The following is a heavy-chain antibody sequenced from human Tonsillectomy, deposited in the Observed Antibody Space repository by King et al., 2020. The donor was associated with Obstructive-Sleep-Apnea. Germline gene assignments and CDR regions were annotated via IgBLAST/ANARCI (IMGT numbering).Heavy chain of an antibody. V-gene: IGHV3-48*01. D-gene: IGHD1-1*01. CDR3: ATDERALDD. J-gene: IGHJ4*02. Sequence: VQLVESGGGLVQPGGSLRLSCATSGFTFSTYKMNWVRHTPGKGLEWVAHIGVGSSPIYYADSVKGRFTISRDNARNSLYLQMNNLRAEDTAVYYCATDERALDDRGQGTLVTVSS. CDR1: GFTFSTYK. CDR2: IGVGSSPI.